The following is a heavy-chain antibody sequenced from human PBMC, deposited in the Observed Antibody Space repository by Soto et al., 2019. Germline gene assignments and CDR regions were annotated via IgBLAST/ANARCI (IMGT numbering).Heavy chain of an antibody. V-gene: IGHV3-30*03. CDR2: ITKNGRNK. D-gene: IGHD2-8*01. Sequence: QVQLVESGGGVVQPGGSLRLSCAASGFTFSNYAMHWVRQAPGKGLEWVADITKNGRNKDYADSVKGRLAISRDNSKNTVEMQMNSLRVEETAMCYCGRCNGDDCHSPFDYWGQGTLVTVSS. CDR3: GRCNGDDCHSPFDY. CDR1: GFTFSNYA. J-gene: IGHJ4*02.